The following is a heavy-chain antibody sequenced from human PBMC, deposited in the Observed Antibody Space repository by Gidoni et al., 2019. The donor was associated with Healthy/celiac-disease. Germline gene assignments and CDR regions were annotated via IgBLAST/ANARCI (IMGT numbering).Heavy chain of an antibody. V-gene: IGHV3-23*01. Sequence: EVQLLESGGGLVQPGGSLRLSCAASRLTFSSYAMSGVRQAPGKGLEWVSAIRGSGGSTYYADSVKGRFTISRDNSKNTLYLQMNSLRAEDTAVYYCAKLRGSSWIFDYWGQGTLVTVSS. CDR1: RLTFSSYA. CDR2: IRGSGGST. D-gene: IGHD6-13*01. J-gene: IGHJ4*02. CDR3: AKLRGSSWIFDY.